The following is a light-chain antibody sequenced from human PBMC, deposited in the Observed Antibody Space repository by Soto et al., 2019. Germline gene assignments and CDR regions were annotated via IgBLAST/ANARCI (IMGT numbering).Light chain of an antibody. Sequence: EIVLTQSPGTLSLSPGERATLSCRASQRVRSNSLAWYQQKPGQAPRLLIYGASSRASDISDRFSGSGSGTDFTLTISRLAPEDFAVYYCQQYGSSPITFGQGTRLEIK. J-gene: IGKJ5*01. V-gene: IGKV3-20*01. CDR1: QRVRSNS. CDR3: QQYGSSPIT. CDR2: GAS.